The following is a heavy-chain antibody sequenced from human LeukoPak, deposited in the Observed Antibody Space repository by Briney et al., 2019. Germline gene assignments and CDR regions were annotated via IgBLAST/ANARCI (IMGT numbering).Heavy chain of an antibody. CDR1: GFTFSSYG. CDR2: IWYDGSNK. V-gene: IGHV3-33*06. D-gene: IGHD3-10*01. J-gene: IGHJ3*02. CDR3: AKDRGVRGSGAFDI. Sequence: GGSLRLSCAASGFTFSSYGMHWVRQAPGKGLEWVAVIWYDGSNKYYADSVKGRFTISRDNSKNTLYLQMNSLRAEDTAVYYCAKDRGVRGSGAFDIWGQGTMVTVSS.